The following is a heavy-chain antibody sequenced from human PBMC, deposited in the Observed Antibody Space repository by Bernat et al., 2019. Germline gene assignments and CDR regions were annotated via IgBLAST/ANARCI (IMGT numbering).Heavy chain of an antibody. Sequence: QVQLQQWGAGLLKPSETLSITCAVYGGSFSGYYWSWIRQPPGKGLEWIGEINHSGSTNYNPSLKSRVTISVDTSKTQFSLKLSSVIAADTAVYYGARGGHLRQLFFFIGAGTAKLAFDPWGQGTLVTVSS. CDR1: GGSFSGYY. V-gene: IGHV4-34*01. D-gene: IGHD2-21*02. CDR2: INHSGST. CDR3: ARGGHLRQLFFFIGAGTAKLAFDP. J-gene: IGHJ5*02.